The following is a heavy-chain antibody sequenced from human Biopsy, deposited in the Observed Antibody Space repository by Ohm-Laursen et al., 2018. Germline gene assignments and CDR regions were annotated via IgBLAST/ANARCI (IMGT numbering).Heavy chain of an antibody. J-gene: IGHJ3*02. CDR2: TYYRGTS. Sequence: TLSLTCCVSGGSVGDLFLSWIRLVPGKRPEWIGYTYYRGTSETNPSLRRRVTTSVDISRNQFFLNMKSVTGADTAVYYCAAFPFSGGPAFDIWGQGTTVIVSS. V-gene: IGHV4-59*02. CDR3: AAFPFSGGPAFDI. D-gene: IGHD2/OR15-2a*01. CDR1: GGSVGDLF.